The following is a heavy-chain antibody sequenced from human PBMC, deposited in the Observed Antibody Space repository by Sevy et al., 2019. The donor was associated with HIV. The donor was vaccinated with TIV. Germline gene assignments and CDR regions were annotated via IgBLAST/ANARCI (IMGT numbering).Heavy chain of an antibody. CDR3: AKQENKYCSSTSCYPYYYGMDV. CDR1: GFTFSSYG. J-gene: IGHJ6*02. V-gene: IGHV3-30*02. CDR2: IRYDGSNK. D-gene: IGHD2-2*01. Sequence: GGSLRLSCAASGFTFSSYGMHWVRQAPGKGLEWVAFIRYDGSNKYYADSVKGRFTISRDNSKNTLYLQMNSLRAEDTAGYYCAKQENKYCSSTSCYPYYYGMDVWGQGTTVTVSS.